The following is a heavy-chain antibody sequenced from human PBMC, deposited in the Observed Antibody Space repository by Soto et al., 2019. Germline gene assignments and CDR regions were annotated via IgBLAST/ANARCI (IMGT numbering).Heavy chain of an antibody. J-gene: IGHJ6*02. CDR1: GGSFSGYY. D-gene: IGHD2-2*01. CDR3: AREEVPQWFTRGYYGMDV. CDR2: INHSGST. V-gene: IGHV4-34*01. Sequence: PSETLSLTCAVYGGSFSGYYWTWIRQPPGKGLEWIGDINHSGSTNYNSSLKSRVTISVDTSNKQLSLKLRSVTAADTAVYYCAREEVPQWFTRGYYGMDVWGQGNTVTGSS.